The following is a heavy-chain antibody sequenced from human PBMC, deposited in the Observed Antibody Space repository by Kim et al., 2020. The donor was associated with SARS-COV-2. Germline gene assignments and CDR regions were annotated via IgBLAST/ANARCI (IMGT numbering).Heavy chain of an antibody. CDR3: ARNLVGDTDLGP. J-gene: IGHJ5*02. D-gene: IGHD1-26*01. CDR2: ISYKGSTQ. CDR1: GFTFSSHV. V-gene: IGHV3-30*03. Sequence: GGSLRLSCAASGFTFSSHVMHWVRQAPGKGLEWVALISYKGSTQKYTDPVKGRFTFSRDNYKNKLFLQMKSLRPEDTAVYYCARNLVGDTDLGPWGQGTLVTVSS.